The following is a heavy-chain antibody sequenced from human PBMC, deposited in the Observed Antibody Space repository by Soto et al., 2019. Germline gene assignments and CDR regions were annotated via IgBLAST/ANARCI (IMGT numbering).Heavy chain of an antibody. CDR1: GGSISSSSYY. V-gene: IGHV4-39*01. Sequence: QLQLQESGPGLVKPSETLSLTCTVSGGSISSSSYYWGWIRQPPGKGLEWIGSIYYSGSTYYNPSLKSRVTISVDTSKNQFSLKLSSVTAADTAVYYCARHLELLVFDYWGQGTLVTVSS. D-gene: IGHD1-26*01. CDR2: IYYSGST. J-gene: IGHJ4*02. CDR3: ARHLELLVFDY.